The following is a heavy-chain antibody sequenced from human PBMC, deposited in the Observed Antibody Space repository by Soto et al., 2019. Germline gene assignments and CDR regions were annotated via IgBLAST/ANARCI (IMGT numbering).Heavy chain of an antibody. CDR2: INHSGST. CDR1: GGSFSGYY. V-gene: IGHV4-34*01. Sequence: QVQLQQWGAGLLKPSETLSLTCAVYGGSFSGYYWSWIRQPPGKGLEWIGEINHSGSTNYNPSLKNRVTISVDTSKNQFSLKLSSVTAADTAVYYCARGCTVSGGDSCYENWGQGTLVTVSS. CDR3: ARGCTVSGGDSCYEN. J-gene: IGHJ4*02. D-gene: IGHD2-2*01.